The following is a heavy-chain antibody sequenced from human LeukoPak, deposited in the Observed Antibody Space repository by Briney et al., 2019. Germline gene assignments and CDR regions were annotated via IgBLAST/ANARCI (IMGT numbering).Heavy chain of an antibody. Sequence: ASVKVSCKTSGYTFTGYYMHWVRQAPGPGLEWMGWINPNSGGTNYAQKFQGRVTMTRDTSISTAYMELSRLRSDDTAVYYCARNRRLAAVGTIDYWGQGTLVTVSS. J-gene: IGHJ4*02. CDR2: INPNSGGT. CDR1: GYTFTGYY. D-gene: IGHD6-13*01. CDR3: ARNRRLAAVGTIDY. V-gene: IGHV1-2*02.